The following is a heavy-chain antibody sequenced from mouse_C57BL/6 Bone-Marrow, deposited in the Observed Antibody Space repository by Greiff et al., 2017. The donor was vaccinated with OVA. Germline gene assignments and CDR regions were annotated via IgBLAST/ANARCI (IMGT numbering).Heavy chain of an antibody. CDR1: GYTFTSYW. CDR3: TRSVYDGYLSWFAY. J-gene: IGHJ3*01. Sequence: SGPVLARPGASVKMSCKTSGYTFTSYWMHWVKQRPGQGLEWIGAIYPGNSDTSYNQKFKGKAKLTSVTSASTAYMELSSLTNEDSAVYYCTRSVYDGYLSWFAYWGQGTLVTVSA. CDR2: IYPGNSDT. V-gene: IGHV1-5*01. D-gene: IGHD2-3*01.